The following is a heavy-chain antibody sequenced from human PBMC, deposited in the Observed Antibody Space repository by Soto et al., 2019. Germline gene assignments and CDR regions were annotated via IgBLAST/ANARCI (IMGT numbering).Heavy chain of an antibody. J-gene: IGHJ4*02. CDR1: GFTFSSYA. Sequence: EVQLLESGGGLVQPGGSLRLSCAASGFTFSSYAMTWVRQAPGTGLQWVSGISSPGGTTYYADSVKVRATISRDNSKSTLYLQVNNLRAEDTAIYSCAKSISFGGVIAYTLDYWGQGALVTVSS. CDR2: ISSPGGTT. CDR3: AKSISFGGVIAYTLDY. V-gene: IGHV3-23*01. D-gene: IGHD3-16*01.